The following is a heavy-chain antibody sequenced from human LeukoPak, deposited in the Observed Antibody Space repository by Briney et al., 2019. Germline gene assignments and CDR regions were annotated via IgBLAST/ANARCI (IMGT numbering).Heavy chain of an antibody. V-gene: IGHV3-23*01. Sequence: GGSLRLSCAATGFTFGGYAMSWVRQTPGEGLQWVSTISGDSAYTYYADSVMGRFTISRDNSKNTLYLQMNSLRAEDTAVYYCAKGPRDGYSRDAFDIWGQGTMVTVSS. CDR1: GFTFGGYA. CDR3: AKGPRDGYSRDAFDI. D-gene: IGHD5-24*01. CDR2: ISGDSAYT. J-gene: IGHJ3*02.